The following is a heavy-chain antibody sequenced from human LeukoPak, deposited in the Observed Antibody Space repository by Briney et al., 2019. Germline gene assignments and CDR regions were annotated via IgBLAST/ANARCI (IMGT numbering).Heavy chain of an antibody. V-gene: IGHV3-13*04. Sequence: GGSLRLSCSASGFTFSNFDMHWVRQTPGEGLEWVSSIGTLADTFYAGSVKGRFSIPRDNDKNSVYLQMNSLRAADTAVYYCARGLMEYCDQTRCPFDSWGQGILVTVSS. CDR2: IGTLADT. CDR1: GFTFSNFD. CDR3: ARGLMEYCDQTRCPFDS. J-gene: IGHJ4*02. D-gene: IGHD3-16*01.